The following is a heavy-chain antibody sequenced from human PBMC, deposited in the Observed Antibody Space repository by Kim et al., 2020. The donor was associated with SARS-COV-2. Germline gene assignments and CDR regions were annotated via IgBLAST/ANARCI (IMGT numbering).Heavy chain of an antibody. Sequence: YYADSVKGRFTISRDNAKNSLYLQMNSLRAEDTAVYYCARDDGGSYHFDYWGQGTLVTVSS. V-gene: IGHV3-48*03. J-gene: IGHJ4*02. D-gene: IGHD1-26*01. CDR3: ARDDGGSYHFDY.